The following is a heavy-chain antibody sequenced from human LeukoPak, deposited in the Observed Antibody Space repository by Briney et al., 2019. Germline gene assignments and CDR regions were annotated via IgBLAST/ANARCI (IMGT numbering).Heavy chain of an antibody. J-gene: IGHJ4*02. V-gene: IGHV4-59*01. CDR2: IYYSGST. CDR1: GGSISSFY. D-gene: IGHD1-26*01. Sequence: SETLSLTCTVSGGSISSFYWSWIRQPPGKGLEWIGYIYYSGSTNYNPSLQSRVTISVDTSRNQFSLKLSSVTAADSAVYYCARRVGGTTFFDHWGQGTLVTVSS. CDR3: ARRVGGTTFFDH.